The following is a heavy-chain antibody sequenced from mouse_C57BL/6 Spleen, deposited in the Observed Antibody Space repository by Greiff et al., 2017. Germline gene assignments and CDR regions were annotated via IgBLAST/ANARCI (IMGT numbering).Heavy chain of an antibody. V-gene: IGHV1-81*01. CDR2: IYPRSGNT. CDR1: GYTFTSYG. Sequence: LVESGAELARPGASVKLSCKASGYTFTSYGISWVKQRTGQGLEWIGEIYPRSGNTYYNEKFKGKATLTADKSSSTAYMELRSLTSEDSAVYFCARGGDYAMDYWGQGTSVTVSS. CDR3: ARGGDYAMDY. J-gene: IGHJ4*01.